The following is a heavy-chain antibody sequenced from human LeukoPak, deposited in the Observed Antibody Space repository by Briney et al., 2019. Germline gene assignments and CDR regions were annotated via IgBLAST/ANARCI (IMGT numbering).Heavy chain of an antibody. Sequence: PSETLSLTCTVSGGSISSHYWSWIRQPPGKGLEWIGYIYYSGSTNYNPSLKSRVTISVDTSKNQFSLKLSSVTAADTAVYYCARGLPPEDYLLRYFDWLSPYMDVWGKGTTVTVSS. CDR3: ARGLPPEDYLLRYFDWLSPYMDV. CDR2: IYYSGST. J-gene: IGHJ6*03. D-gene: IGHD3-9*01. CDR1: GGSISSHY. V-gene: IGHV4-59*11.